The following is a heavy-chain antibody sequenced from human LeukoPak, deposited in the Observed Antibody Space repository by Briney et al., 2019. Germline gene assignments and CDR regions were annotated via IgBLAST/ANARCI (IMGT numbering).Heavy chain of an antibody. CDR3: AKDYYYGSGSPYYVDK. Sequence: GGSLRLSCAASGFTSSSYGMHWVRQAPGKGLEWVAFIRFDGSNKYLADSVKGRFTISRDNSKNTLSLQTNSLRVEDTAVYYCAKDYYYGSGSPYYVDKWGQGTLVTVSS. J-gene: IGHJ4*02. V-gene: IGHV3-30*02. CDR1: GFTSSSYG. D-gene: IGHD3-10*01. CDR2: IRFDGSNK.